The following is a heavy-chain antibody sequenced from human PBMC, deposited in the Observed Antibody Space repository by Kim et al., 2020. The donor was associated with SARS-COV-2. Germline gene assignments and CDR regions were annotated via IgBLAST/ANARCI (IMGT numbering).Heavy chain of an antibody. CDR3: ARGRYYREVTIFGVVSHYYYSYMDV. V-gene: IGHV1-8*01. J-gene: IGHJ6*03. CDR1: GYTFTSYD. Sequence: ASVKVSCKASGYTFTSYDINWVRQATGQGLEWMGWMNPNSGNTGYAQKFQGRVTMTRNTSISTAYMELSSLRSEDTAVYYCARGRYYREVTIFGVVSHYYYSYMDVWGEGTTVTLSS. D-gene: IGHD3-3*01. CDR2: MNPNSGNT.